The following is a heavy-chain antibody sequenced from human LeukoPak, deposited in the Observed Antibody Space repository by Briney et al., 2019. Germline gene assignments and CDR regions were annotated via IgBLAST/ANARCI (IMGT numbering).Heavy chain of an antibody. J-gene: IGHJ4*02. CDR1: GGTFSSYA. Sequence: SVKVSCKASGGTFSSYAISWVRQAPGQGIEWMGGIIPIFGTANYAQKFQGRVTITADESTSTAYMELSSLRSEDTAVYYCARRTIFGVANHETFDYWGQGTLVTVSS. CDR3: ARRTIFGVANHETFDY. D-gene: IGHD3-3*01. CDR2: IIPIFGTA. V-gene: IGHV1-69*13.